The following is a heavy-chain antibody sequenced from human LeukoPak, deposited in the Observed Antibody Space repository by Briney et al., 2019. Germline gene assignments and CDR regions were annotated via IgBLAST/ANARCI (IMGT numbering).Heavy chain of an antibody. CDR2: ISSSGSTI. CDR3: ARALSLFQGVTTSAY. Sequence: GGSLRLSCAASGFTFSDYYMSWIRQAPGKGLEWVSYISSSGSTIYYADSVKGRFTISRDNAKSSLYLQMNSLRTEDTAVYYCARALSLFQGVTTSAYWGQGTLVTVSS. CDR1: GFTFSDYY. D-gene: IGHD3-10*01. V-gene: IGHV3-11*04. J-gene: IGHJ4*02.